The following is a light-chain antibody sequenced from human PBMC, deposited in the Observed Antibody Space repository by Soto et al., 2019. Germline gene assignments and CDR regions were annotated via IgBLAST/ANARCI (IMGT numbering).Light chain of an antibody. CDR3: QQYKTYST. CDR1: QSISSW. CDR2: KAS. J-gene: IGKJ1*01. Sequence: DIQMTQSPSTLSASVGDRVTITCRASQSISSWLAWYQQKPGKAPKLLIYKASSLESGVPSRFSGSGSGTEFTLTSSSLHTDDFATYFRQQYKTYSTFGQGTKVEI. V-gene: IGKV1-5*03.